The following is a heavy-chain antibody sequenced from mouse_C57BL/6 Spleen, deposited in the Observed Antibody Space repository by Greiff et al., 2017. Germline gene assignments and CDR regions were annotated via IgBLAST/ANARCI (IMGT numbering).Heavy chain of an antibody. J-gene: IGHJ2*01. Sequence: EVQGVESGEGLVKPGGSLKLSCAASGFTFSSYAMSWVRQTPEKRLEWVAYISSGGDYIYYADTVKGRFTISRDNARNTLYLQMSSLKSEDTAMYYCTRERTYYSSFDYWGQGTTLTVSS. V-gene: IGHV5-9-1*02. CDR1: GFTFSSYA. CDR3: TRERTYYSSFDY. CDR2: ISSGGDYI. D-gene: IGHD2-12*01.